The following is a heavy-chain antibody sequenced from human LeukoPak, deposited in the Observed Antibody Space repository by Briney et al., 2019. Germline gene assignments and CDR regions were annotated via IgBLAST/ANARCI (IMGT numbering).Heavy chain of an antibody. CDR3: ARLSYDSSGYYLFDY. CDR1: GYRFTSYW. Sequence: GGSLKISCKGSGYRFTSYWIGWVRQVPGKGLEWMGIIYPGDSDTRYSPSFQGQVTISADKSISTAYLQWSSLKASDTAMYYCARLSYDSSGYYLFDYWGQGTLVTVSS. V-gene: IGHV5-51*01. CDR2: IYPGDSDT. J-gene: IGHJ4*02. D-gene: IGHD3-22*01.